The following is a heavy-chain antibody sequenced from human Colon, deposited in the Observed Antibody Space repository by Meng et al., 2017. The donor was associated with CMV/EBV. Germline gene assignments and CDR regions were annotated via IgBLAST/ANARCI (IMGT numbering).Heavy chain of an antibody. CDR2: TGDSGTT. CDR3: AGYYVGRGGKGP. J-gene: IGHJ5*02. D-gene: IGHD3-10*02. V-gene: IGHV4-31*02. CDR1: GGSAGGGAFH. Sequence: TVSGGSAGGGAFHWSWICQHQGKGLEWIGHTGDSGTTYYKPSLESRVSISVDTFKNQSSMNVNSVTAADTDVYYCAGYYVGRGGKGPWGQGTLVTVSS.